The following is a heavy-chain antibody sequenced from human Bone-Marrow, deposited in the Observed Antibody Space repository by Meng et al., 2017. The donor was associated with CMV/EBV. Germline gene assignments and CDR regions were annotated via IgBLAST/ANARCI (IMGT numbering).Heavy chain of an antibody. CDR1: GFTFSNAW. CDR3: PRRVAIIGTTPFDY. V-gene: IGHV3-15*05. CDR2: IKSKTDGGTT. D-gene: IGHD1-20*01. J-gene: IGHJ4*02. Sequence: GGSLRLSCAASGFTFSNAWMSWVGQAQGKGLEWDGRIKSKTDGGTTDYAAPVKGRFTISRDDAKNTLYLQMNSLSAEDTGVYYCPRRVAIIGTTPFDYWGQGTLVTVSS.